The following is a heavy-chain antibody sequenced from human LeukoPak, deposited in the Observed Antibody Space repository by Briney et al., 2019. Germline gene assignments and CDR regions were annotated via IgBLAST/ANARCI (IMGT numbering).Heavy chain of an antibody. CDR3: ARDLITMVRGVKNAFDI. CDR2: INWNGGST. D-gene: IGHD3-10*01. V-gene: IGHV3-20*04. CDR1: GFTFDDYG. Sequence: GGSLRLSCAASGFTFDDYGMSWVRQAPGKGLEWVSGINWNGGSTGYADSVKGRFTISRDNAKNSLYLQMNSLRAEDTALYYCARDLITMVRGVKNAFDIWGQGTMVTVSS. J-gene: IGHJ3*02.